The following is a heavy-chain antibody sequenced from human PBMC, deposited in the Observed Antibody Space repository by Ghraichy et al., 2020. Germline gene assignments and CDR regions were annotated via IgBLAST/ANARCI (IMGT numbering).Heavy chain of an antibody. Sequence: GGSLRLSCAASGFTFSSYGMHWVRQAPGKGLEWVAVISYDGSNKYYADSVKGRFTISRDNSKNTLYLQMNSLRAEDTAVYYCAKQSRGSYGYFDYWGQGTLVTVSS. CDR2: ISYDGSNK. V-gene: IGHV3-30*18. D-gene: IGHD1-26*01. J-gene: IGHJ4*02. CDR3: AKQSRGSYGYFDY. CDR1: GFTFSSYG.